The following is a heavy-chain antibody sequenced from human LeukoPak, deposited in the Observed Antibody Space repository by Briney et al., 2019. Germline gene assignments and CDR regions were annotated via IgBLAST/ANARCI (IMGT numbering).Heavy chain of an antibody. J-gene: IGHJ4*02. CDR3: ARGPPNYDILTGYPDY. CDR1: GFTFSSYA. D-gene: IGHD3-9*01. CDR2: ISSSSSTI. V-gene: IGHV3-48*01. Sequence: PGGSLRLSCAASGFTFSSYAMNWVRQAPGKGLEWVSYISSSSSTIYYADSVKGRFTISRDNAKNSLYLQMNSLRAEDTAVYYCARGPPNYDILTGYPDYWGQGTLVTVSS.